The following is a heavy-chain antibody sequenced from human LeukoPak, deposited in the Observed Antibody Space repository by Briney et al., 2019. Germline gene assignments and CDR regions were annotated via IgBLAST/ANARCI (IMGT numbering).Heavy chain of an antibody. V-gene: IGHV4-59*01. Sequence: SETLSLTCTVSGGSISSYYWSWIRQPPGKGLEWIGYIYYSGSTNYNPSLKSRVTISVDTSKNQFSLKLSSVAAADTAVYYCARAPAPDAFDIWGQGTMVTVSS. J-gene: IGHJ3*02. CDR2: IYYSGST. CDR3: ARAPAPDAFDI. CDR1: GGSISSYY.